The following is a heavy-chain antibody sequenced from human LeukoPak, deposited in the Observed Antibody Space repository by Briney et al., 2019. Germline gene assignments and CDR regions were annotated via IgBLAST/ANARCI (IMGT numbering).Heavy chain of an antibody. D-gene: IGHD2-15*01. V-gene: IGHV3-23*01. Sequence: GGPLRLSCVGSGFTFRSHAMSWVRQAPEKGLEFVSGIYENGGTTYYADSVKGRFSISRDNSKNTLYLQMNSLRAEDTAVYYCAKDPLWGNFDIVVVVAAYDHWGQGTLVTVSS. CDR3: AKDPLWGNFDIVVVVAAYDH. CDR2: IYENGGTT. J-gene: IGHJ5*02. CDR1: GFTFRSHA.